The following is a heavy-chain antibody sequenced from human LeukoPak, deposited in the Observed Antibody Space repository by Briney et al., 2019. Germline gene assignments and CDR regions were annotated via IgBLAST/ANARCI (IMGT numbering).Heavy chain of an antibody. D-gene: IGHD3-10*01. CDR1: GYTFTNYW. CDR2: IYPGDSDT. CDR3: ARRPHYYGSGSFDY. J-gene: IGHJ4*02. Sequence: GESLKISCKGSGYTFTNYWIGWVRQMPGKGLEFMGIIYPGDSDTRYSPSSQGQVTISADKSISTAYLQWSSLKASDTAMYYCARRPHYYGSGSFDYWGQGTLVTVSS. V-gene: IGHV5-51*01.